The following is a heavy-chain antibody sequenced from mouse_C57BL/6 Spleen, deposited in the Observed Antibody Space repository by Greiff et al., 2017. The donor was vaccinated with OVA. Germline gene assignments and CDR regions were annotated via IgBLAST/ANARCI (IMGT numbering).Heavy chain of an antibody. CDR1: GYTFTSYW. V-gene: IGHV1-52*01. CDR2: IDPSDSET. Sequence: QVQLQQSGAELVRPGSSVKLSCKASGYTFTSYWMHWVKQRPIQGLEWIGNIDPSDSETHYNQKFKDKATLTVDKSSSTAYMQLSSLTSEDSAVYYCARTYGTWYFDVWGTGTTVTVSS. CDR3: ARTYGTWYFDV. D-gene: IGHD2-1*01. J-gene: IGHJ1*03.